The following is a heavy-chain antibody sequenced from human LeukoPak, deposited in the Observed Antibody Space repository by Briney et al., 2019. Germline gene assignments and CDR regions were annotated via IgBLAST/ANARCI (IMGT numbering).Heavy chain of an antibody. V-gene: IGHV3-23*01. CDR3: ANPVVPAAIASDY. Sequence: GGSLRLSCAASGFTFSSYAMSWVRQAPGKGLEWVSAISGSGGSTYYADSVKGRFTISRDNSKNTLYLRMNSLRAEDTAVYYCANPVVPAAIASDYWGQGTLVTVSS. CDR2: ISGSGGST. D-gene: IGHD2-2*02. CDR1: GFTFSSYA. J-gene: IGHJ4*02.